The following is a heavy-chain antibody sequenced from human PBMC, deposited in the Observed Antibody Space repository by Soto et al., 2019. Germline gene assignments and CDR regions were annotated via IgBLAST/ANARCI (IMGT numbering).Heavy chain of an antibody. D-gene: IGHD3-22*01. V-gene: IGHV1-69*12. Sequence: QVQLEQSGTEVKKPGSSVKVSCRSSGGTFSIYGFSWVRQAPGQGLEWMGGIIPILGSAQYAQRFQGRVTINADESTSTVYMQLNSLTSEDTAIYFCARDKDDSSGYFSGWGQGTLVTVSS. J-gene: IGHJ4*02. CDR2: IIPILGSA. CDR3: ARDKDDSSGYFSG. CDR1: GGTFSIYG.